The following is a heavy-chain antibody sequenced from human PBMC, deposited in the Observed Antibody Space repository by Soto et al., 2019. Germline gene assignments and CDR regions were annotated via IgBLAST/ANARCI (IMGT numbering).Heavy chain of an antibody. V-gene: IGHV3-33*01. J-gene: IGHJ4*02. D-gene: IGHD5-18*01. CDR2: IWYDGSNK. Sequence: GGSLRLSCAASGFTFSSYGMHWVRQAPGKGLEWVAVIWYDGSNKYYADSVKGRFTISRDNSKNTLSLQMNSLRAEDTAAYYCARAGCRGCGYSYYYFDYWGQGTLVTVSS. CDR3: ARAGCRGCGYSYYYFDY. CDR1: GFTFSSYG.